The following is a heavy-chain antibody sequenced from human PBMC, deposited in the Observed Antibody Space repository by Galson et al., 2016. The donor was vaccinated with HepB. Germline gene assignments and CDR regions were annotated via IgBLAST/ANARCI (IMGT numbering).Heavy chain of an antibody. D-gene: IGHD2/OR15-2a*01. J-gene: IGHJ4*02. CDR2: DSMDGRRK. CDR1: GFTFSGYG. CDR3: ARRHEYCPPVGCSVDY. V-gene: IGHV3-30*03. Sequence: SLRLSCAASGFTFSGYGMHWVRQAPGKGLEWVAADSMDGRRKFYADSVKGRFTISRDNSNNMLFRQMSSLTEDDTAVYYCARRHEYCPPVGCSVDYWGQGILVSVSS.